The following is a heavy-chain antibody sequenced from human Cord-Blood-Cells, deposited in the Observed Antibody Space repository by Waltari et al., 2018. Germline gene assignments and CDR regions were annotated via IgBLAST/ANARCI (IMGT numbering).Heavy chain of an antibody. J-gene: IGHJ6*03. D-gene: IGHD2-2*01. Sequence: QVQLVQSGAEVKKPGAAVKVSCKASGYTFTGYYMHLVRQAPGQGLEWMGWINPNSGSTNYAQKFQGRVTMTRDTSISTAYMELSRLRSDDTAVYYCARDPRNDIVVGSQLDYYMDVWGKGTTVTVSS. CDR1: GYTFTGYY. CDR2: INPNSGST. V-gene: IGHV1-2*02. CDR3: ARDPRNDIVVGSQLDYYMDV.